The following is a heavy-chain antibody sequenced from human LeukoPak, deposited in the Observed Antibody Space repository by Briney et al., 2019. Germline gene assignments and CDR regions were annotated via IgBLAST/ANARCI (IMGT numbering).Heavy chain of an antibody. Sequence: SETLSLTCAVYGGSFSGYYWSWIRQPPGKGLEWIGEINHSGSTNYNPSLKSRVTISVDTSKNQFSLNLSSVTAADTAVYYCARLTGTVDYWGQGTLVTVSS. CDR3: ARLTGTVDY. CDR2: INHSGST. CDR1: GGSFSGYY. D-gene: IGHD1-20*01. V-gene: IGHV4-34*01. J-gene: IGHJ4*02.